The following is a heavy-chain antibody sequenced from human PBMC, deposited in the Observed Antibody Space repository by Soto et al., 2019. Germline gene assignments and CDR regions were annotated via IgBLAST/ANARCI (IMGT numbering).Heavy chain of an antibody. Sequence: ASVKVSCKASGYTFTSYYMHWVRQAPGQGLEWMGIINPSGGSTSYAQKFQGRVTMTRDTSTSTVYMELSSLRSEDTAVYYCARDPLLVVSVHYYYYGMDVWGQGTTVTVSS. CDR1: GYTFTSYY. V-gene: IGHV1-46*01. CDR3: ARDPLLVVSVHYYYYGMDV. CDR2: INPSGGST. D-gene: IGHD3-22*01. J-gene: IGHJ6*02.